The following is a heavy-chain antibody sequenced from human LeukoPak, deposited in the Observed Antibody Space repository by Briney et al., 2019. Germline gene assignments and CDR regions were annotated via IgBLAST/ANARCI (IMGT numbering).Heavy chain of an antibody. V-gene: IGHV3-23*01. J-gene: IGHJ4*02. CDR1: GFTFSSYA. Sequence: QSGGSLRLSCAASGFTFSSYAMRWVRQAPGKGLEWASGISSSGESTYYGDSVKGRFTISRDNSKNTLYLQMNSLRAEDTAVYYCAKATVGTMGGSFDYWGQGTLVTVSS. D-gene: IGHD1-26*01. CDR2: ISSSGEST. CDR3: AKATVGTMGGSFDY.